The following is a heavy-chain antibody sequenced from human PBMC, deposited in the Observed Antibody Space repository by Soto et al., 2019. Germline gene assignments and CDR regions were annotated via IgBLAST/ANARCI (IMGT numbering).Heavy chain of an antibody. D-gene: IGHD3-22*01. Sequence: GGSLRLSCAASGFTFSSYGMHWVRQAPGKGLEWVAVIWYDGSNKYYADSVKGRFTISRDNSKNTLYLQMNSLRAEDTAVYYCARTRWYYDSSGYPRNFHHWGQGTLVTVSS. J-gene: IGHJ1*01. V-gene: IGHV3-33*01. CDR1: GFTFSSYG. CDR3: ARTRWYYDSSGYPRNFHH. CDR2: IWYDGSNK.